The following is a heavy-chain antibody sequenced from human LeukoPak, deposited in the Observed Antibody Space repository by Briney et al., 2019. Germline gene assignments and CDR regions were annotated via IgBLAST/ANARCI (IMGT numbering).Heavy chain of an antibody. V-gene: IGHV3-20*04. CDR1: GFTFDDYG. CDR2: INWNGGST. D-gene: IGHD2-2*02. J-gene: IGHJ3*02. Sequence: GGSLRLSCAASGFTFDDYGMSWVRQAPGKGLEWVSGINWNGGSTGYADSVKGRFTISRDNAKNSLYLQMNSLRAEDTALYYCARRDIVVVPAAIIGAFDIWGQGTMVTVSS. CDR3: ARRDIVVVPAAIIGAFDI.